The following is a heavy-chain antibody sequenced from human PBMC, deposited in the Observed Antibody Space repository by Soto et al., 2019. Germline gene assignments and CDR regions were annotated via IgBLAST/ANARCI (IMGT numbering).Heavy chain of an antibody. CDR2: IYYSGST. D-gene: IGHD3-22*01. CDR1: GGSISSYY. V-gene: IGHV4-59*12. CDR3: ARGSPTLSGYYSPSDY. J-gene: IGHJ4*02. Sequence: SEPLSITCKVSGGSISSYYWSWIRQPPGKGLEWIGYIYYSGSTNYNPSLKSRVTISVDTSKNQFSLKLSSVTAADTAVYYCARGSPTLSGYYSPSDYWGQGTLVTVSS.